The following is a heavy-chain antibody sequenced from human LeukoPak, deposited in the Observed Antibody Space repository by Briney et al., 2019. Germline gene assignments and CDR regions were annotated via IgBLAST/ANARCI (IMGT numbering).Heavy chain of an antibody. CDR2: IYSGGST. D-gene: IGHD3-22*01. Sequence: GGSLRLSCAASGFTVSSNYMSWVRQAPGKGLEWVSVIYSGGSTYYAGSVKGRFTISRHNSKNTLYLQMNSLRAEDTAVYYCARVGYYYDSSGPPYYFDYWGQGTLVTVSS. V-gene: IGHV3-53*04. J-gene: IGHJ4*02. CDR1: GFTVSSNY. CDR3: ARVGYYYDSSGPPYYFDY.